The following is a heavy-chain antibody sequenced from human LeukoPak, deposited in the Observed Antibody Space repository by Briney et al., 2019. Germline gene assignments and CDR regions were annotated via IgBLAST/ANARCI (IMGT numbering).Heavy chain of an antibody. V-gene: IGHV3-48*01. Sequence: GGSLRLSCAASGFTFSNYAMNWVRQAPGKGLEWISYISSTNTPTYYADSVKGRFTISRDNAKNSLYLQMSSLRTEDTAVYYCVSFYETYWGRGTLVTVSS. CDR3: VSFYETY. D-gene: IGHD2/OR15-2a*01. CDR2: ISSTNTPT. J-gene: IGHJ4*02. CDR1: GFTFSNYA.